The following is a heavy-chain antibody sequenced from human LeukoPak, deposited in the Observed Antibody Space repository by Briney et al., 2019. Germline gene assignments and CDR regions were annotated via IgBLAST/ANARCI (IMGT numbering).Heavy chain of an antibody. CDR3: AREGEFYPIGGFDP. J-gene: IGHJ5*02. CDR1: GYSISSGYY. CDR2: IYHSGST. D-gene: IGHD1-26*01. Sequence: SETLSLTCAVSGYSISSGYYWGWIRQPPGKGLEWIGRIYHSGSTYYNPSLKSRVTISVDTSKNQFSLKLSSVTAADTAVYYCAREGEFYPIGGFDPWGQGTLVTVSS. V-gene: IGHV4-38-2*02.